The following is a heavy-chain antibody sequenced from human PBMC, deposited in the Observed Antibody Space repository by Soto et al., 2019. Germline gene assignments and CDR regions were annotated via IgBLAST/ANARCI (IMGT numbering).Heavy chain of an antibody. CDR2: ICYGGGT. J-gene: IGHJ4*02. V-gene: IGHV4-59*01. Sequence: SETLSLTCTASGDSISSYCWSWVRQPPGKGLEWIGYICYGGGTNYIPSLESRVTISPDTSKNQIFLKLTSVTAADTAVYYCATDQATMVRGVGNFNSWGLGTLVTVSS. D-gene: IGHD3-10*01. CDR1: GDSISSYC. CDR3: ATDQATMVRGVGNFNS.